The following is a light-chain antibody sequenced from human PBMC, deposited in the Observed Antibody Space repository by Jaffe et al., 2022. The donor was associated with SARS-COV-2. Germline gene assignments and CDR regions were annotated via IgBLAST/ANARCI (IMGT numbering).Light chain of an antibody. CDR1: SSNIGSNT. CDR2: SDN. V-gene: IGLV1-44*01. J-gene: IGLJ3*02. Sequence: QSVLTQPPSASGTPGQRVTISCSGSSSNIGSNTVNWYQHLPGTAPKLLIYSDNRRPSGVPDRFYGSKSGTSASLAISGLQSEDEADYYCTTWDDSLNGRVFGGGTKLSVL. CDR3: TTWDDSLNGRV.